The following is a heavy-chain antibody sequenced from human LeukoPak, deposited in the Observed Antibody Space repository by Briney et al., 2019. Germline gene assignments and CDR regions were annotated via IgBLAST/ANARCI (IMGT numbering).Heavy chain of an antibody. CDR2: IYSSGST. D-gene: IGHD4-17*01. Sequence: SETLSLTCTVAGGSISNYYWSWIRQPPGKGLEWIGYIYSSGSTTYNPSLLSRVTISLYTTNNQFSLKLNSVTAADTAVYYCARHYGAVTTEYYFDSWGQGTLVTVSS. V-gene: IGHV4-59*08. CDR3: ARHYGAVTTEYYFDS. J-gene: IGHJ4*02. CDR1: GGSISNYY.